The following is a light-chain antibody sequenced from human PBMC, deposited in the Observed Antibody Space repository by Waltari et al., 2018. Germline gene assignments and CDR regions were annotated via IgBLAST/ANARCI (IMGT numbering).Light chain of an antibody. CDR2: DVY. Sequence: QSALTQPRSVSGSPGQSVTISCTGTSSDVGGHDYVSWYQQYPGKGPKLIFYDVYKRPSGVPYRCSASKSGNTASLTISGLQPEDEADYYCCAYAGSYFMVFGGGTRLTVL. V-gene: IGLV2-11*01. CDR3: CAYAGSYFMV. J-gene: IGLJ3*02. CDR1: SSDVGGHDY.